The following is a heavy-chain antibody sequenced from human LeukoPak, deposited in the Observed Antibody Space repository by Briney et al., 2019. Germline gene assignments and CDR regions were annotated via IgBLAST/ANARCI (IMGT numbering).Heavy chain of an antibody. CDR2: INPNSGGT. J-gene: IGHJ4*02. CDR1: GYTFTGYY. CDR3: ARGITGTTVFDY. Sequence: ASVKVSCKASGYTFTGYYMHWVPPAPGQGREWMGCINPNSGGTNYAQMFWGRVTMTRDTSINTAYMELSRLRTDDTAVYFCARGITGTTVFDYWGQGALVTISS. D-gene: IGHD1-20*01. V-gene: IGHV1-2*02.